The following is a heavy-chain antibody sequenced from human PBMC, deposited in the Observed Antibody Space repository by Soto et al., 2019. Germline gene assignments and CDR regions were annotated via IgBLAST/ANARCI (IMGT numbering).Heavy chain of an antibody. D-gene: IGHD2-2*01. CDR1: GFTFSSYA. J-gene: IGHJ4*02. CDR3: AKEESEEYAPFDY. V-gene: IGHV3-23*01. CDR2: ISGSGGST. Sequence: EVQLLESGGGLVQPGGSLRLSCAASGFTFSSYAMSWVRQAPGKGLEWVSAISGSGGSTYYADSVKGRFTISSDNSKNTLYRQMNSLRAEETAVYYCAKEESEEYAPFDYWCQGTLVTVSS.